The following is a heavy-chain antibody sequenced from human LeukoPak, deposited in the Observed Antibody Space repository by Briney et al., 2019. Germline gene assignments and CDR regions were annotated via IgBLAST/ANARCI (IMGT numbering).Heavy chain of an antibody. CDR2: IIPIFGTA. J-gene: IGHJ5*02. CDR1: GGTFSSYA. D-gene: IGHD2-2*01. CDR3: ARDPGCSSTSCYPNIQYNWFDP. V-gene: IGHV1-69*13. Sequence: PKASVKVSCKASGGTFSSYAISWVRQAPGQGLEWMGGIIPIFGTANYAQKFQGRVTITADESTSTAYMELSSLRSEDTAVYYCARDPGCSSTSCYPNIQYNWFDPWGQGTLVTVSS.